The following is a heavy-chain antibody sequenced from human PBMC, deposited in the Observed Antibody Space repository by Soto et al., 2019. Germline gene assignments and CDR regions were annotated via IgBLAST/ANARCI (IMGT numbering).Heavy chain of an antibody. CDR2: INHRGST. CDR3: ARGVYDTIFGVVSLDS. J-gene: IGHJ4*02. CDR1: GGSFSGYY. Sequence: QVQLQQWGAGLLKPSETLSLTCAVYGGSFSGYYWSWIRQPPGKGLEWIGDINHRGSTNYNPSLTRRVPISVDTSKNQFPLKLSSGPSADTAVFYCARGVYDTIFGVVSLDSWGQGALVTVSS. V-gene: IGHV4-34*01. D-gene: IGHD3-3*01.